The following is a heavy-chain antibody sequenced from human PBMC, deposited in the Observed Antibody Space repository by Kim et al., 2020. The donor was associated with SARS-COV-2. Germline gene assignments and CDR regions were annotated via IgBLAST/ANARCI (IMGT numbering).Heavy chain of an antibody. D-gene: IGHD6-13*01. CDR2: INAGNGNT. CDR3: AREPYSSSWDNWFDP. CDR1: GYTFTSYA. Sequence: ASVKVSCKASGYTFTSYAMHWVRQAPGQRLEWMGWINAGNGNTKYSQKFQGRVTITRDTSASTAYMELSSLRSEDTAVYYCAREPYSSSWDNWFDPWGQGTLVTVSS. J-gene: IGHJ5*02. V-gene: IGHV1-3*01.